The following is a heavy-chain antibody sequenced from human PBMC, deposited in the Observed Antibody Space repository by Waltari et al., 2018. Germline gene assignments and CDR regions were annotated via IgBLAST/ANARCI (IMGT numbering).Heavy chain of an antibody. D-gene: IGHD3-3*01. CDR1: GGTFSSYA. V-gene: IGHV1-69*01. Sequence: QVQLVQSGAEVKKPGSSVKVSCKASGGTFSSYAISWVRQAPGQGLEWMGGIIHIFGTANYAQKFQGRVTITADESTSTAYMELSSLRSEDTAVYYCAREVLTIFGVVITHYGMDVWGQGTTVTVSS. J-gene: IGHJ6*02. CDR3: AREVLTIFGVVITHYGMDV. CDR2: IIHIFGTA.